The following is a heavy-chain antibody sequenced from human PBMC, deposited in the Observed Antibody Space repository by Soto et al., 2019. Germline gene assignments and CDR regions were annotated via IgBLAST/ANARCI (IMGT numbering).Heavy chain of an antibody. Sequence: ASVKVSCKASGYTFTGYYMHWVRQAPGQGLEWMGWINPNSGGTNYAQKFQGRVTMTTDTSTSTAYMELRSLRSDDTAVYYCARDSSGYPGIWGQGTMVTVSS. J-gene: IGHJ3*02. D-gene: IGHD3-22*01. CDR2: INPNSGGT. V-gene: IGHV1-2*02. CDR1: GYTFTGYY. CDR3: ARDSSGYPGI.